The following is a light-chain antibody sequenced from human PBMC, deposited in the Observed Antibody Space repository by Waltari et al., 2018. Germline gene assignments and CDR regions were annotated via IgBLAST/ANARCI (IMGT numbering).Light chain of an antibody. CDR2: DVT. V-gene: IGLV2-11*01. CDR1: SSDVGGYNY. J-gene: IGLJ2*01. CDR3: CSYVSTSVL. Sequence: QSALTQPRSVSGSPGQSVTISCTGPSSDVGGYNYVSWYQQHPDKAPKLMIYDVTKRPSGVPSRCSDSKSGNPASLTISGLQAEHEADYYCCSYVSTSVLFGGGTKLTVL.